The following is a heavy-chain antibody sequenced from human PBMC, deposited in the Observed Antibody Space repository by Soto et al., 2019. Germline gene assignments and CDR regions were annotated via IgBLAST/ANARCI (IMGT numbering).Heavy chain of an antibody. J-gene: IGHJ4*02. CDR2: IYYSGST. D-gene: IGHD6-19*01. Sequence: LCGGSISSGDYYWSWIRQPPGKGLEWIGYIYYSGSTYYNPSLKSRVTISVDTSKNQFSLKLSSVTAADTAVYYCARSSGWDFDYWGQGTLVTVSS. CDR1: GGSISSGDYY. CDR3: ARSSGWDFDY. V-gene: IGHV4-30-4*01.